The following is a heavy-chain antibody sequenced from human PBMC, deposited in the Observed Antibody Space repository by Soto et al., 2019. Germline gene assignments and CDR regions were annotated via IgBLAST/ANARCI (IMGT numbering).Heavy chain of an antibody. CDR2: MYHSGTT. V-gene: IGHV4-31*03. D-gene: IGHD3-22*01. J-gene: IGHJ5*02. Sequence: ASETLSLTCTVSGDSITSAGYYWSWIRQHPGKGLEWFGYMYHSGTTYYNPSLSSRVTISVDTSKNQFSLKLTSVTAADTAMYYCARYKGDTRLFDPWGRGTLVTVS. CDR1: GDSITSAGYY. CDR3: ARYKGDTRLFDP.